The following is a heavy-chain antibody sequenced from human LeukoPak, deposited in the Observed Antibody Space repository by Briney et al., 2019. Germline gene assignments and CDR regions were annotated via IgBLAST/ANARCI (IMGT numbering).Heavy chain of an antibody. V-gene: IGHV1-69*05. CDR2: IIPIFGTA. CDR1: GGTFSSYA. D-gene: IGHD3-3*01. CDR3: ARDPAGVVTFYYYYYGMDV. J-gene: IGHJ6*02. Sequence: GASVKLSCKASGGTFSSYAISWVRQAPGQGLEWMGGIIPIFGTANYAQKLQGRVTMTTDTSTSTAYMELRSLRSDDTAVYYCARDPAGVVTFYYYYYGMDVWGQGTTVTVSS.